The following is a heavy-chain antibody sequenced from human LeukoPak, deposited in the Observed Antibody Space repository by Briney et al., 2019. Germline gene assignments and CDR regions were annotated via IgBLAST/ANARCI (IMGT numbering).Heavy chain of an antibody. CDR2: INHSGST. J-gene: IGHJ4*02. D-gene: IGHD3-16*01. V-gene: IGHV4-34*01. CDR3: ARRGPYDYVWGSSFRYFDY. Sequence: SETLSLTCAVYGGSFSGYYWSWIRQPPGKGLEWIGEINHSGSTNYNPSLKSRVTISVDTSKNQFSLKLSSVTAADTAVYYCARRGPYDYVWGSSFRYFDYWGQGTLVTVSS. CDR1: GGSFSGYY.